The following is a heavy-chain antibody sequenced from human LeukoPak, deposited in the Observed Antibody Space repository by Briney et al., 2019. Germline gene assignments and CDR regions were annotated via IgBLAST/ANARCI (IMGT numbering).Heavy chain of an antibody. V-gene: IGHV1-18*01. CDR2: ISAYNGNT. CDR3: ARVSEGYYDSRLAFGY. D-gene: IGHD3-22*01. J-gene: IGHJ4*02. Sequence: GASVKVSCKASGYTFTNYGISWVRQAPGEGLEWMGWISAYNGNTNYAQKLQGRFTISRDNLRNTLYLQMNSLRVEDTAVYYCARVSEGYYDSRLAFGYWGQGTLVTVSS. CDR1: GYTFTNYG.